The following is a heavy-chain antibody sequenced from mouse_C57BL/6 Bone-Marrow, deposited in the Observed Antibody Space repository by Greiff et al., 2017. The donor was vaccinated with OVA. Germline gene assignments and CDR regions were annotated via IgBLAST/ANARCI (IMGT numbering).Heavy chain of an antibody. CDR2: TFYSGIT. V-gene: IGHV3-3*01. Sequence: EVQLQESGPSLVRPSQTLSLTCTVTGFSINSDCYWIWIRQFPGNKLEYIGYTFYSGITYYNPSLASRTYITRDTSKNQFSLKWSSVTTEDTDTYDCARDGITTVVSSYYCDYWGQGTTLTVSS. J-gene: IGHJ2*01. CDR3: ARDGITTVVSSYYCDY. D-gene: IGHD1-1*01. CDR1: GFSINSDCY.